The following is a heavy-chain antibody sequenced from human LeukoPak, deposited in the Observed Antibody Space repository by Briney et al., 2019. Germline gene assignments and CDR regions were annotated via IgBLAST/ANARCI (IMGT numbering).Heavy chain of an antibody. CDR1: GFTFSTSA. Sequence: ASVKVSCNASGFTFSTSAMLWVRQARGQRLEWIGWIVVGSGNTNYAQKFQERVTITRDMSTSTAYMEMSSLRSEDTAVYYCAAEYYYDSSGYYIYGIFVWGQGTTVTVSS. V-gene: IGHV1-58*02. J-gene: IGHJ6*02. D-gene: IGHD3-22*01. CDR3: AAEYYYDSSGYYIYGIFV. CDR2: IVVGSGNT.